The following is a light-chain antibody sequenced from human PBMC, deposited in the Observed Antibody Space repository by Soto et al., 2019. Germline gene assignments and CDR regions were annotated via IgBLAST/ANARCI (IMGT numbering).Light chain of an antibody. CDR2: TAS. J-gene: IGKJ4*01. Sequence: DIQMPQSPSSVSASVGDRITITCRASQGISSWWAWYQQKPGKAPKLLIYTASSLQSGVPSRFSGSGYGTDFTLTISSLQPEDFATYYCQQADSFPLTFGGGTKVELK. V-gene: IGKV1-12*01. CDR3: QQADSFPLT. CDR1: QGISSW.